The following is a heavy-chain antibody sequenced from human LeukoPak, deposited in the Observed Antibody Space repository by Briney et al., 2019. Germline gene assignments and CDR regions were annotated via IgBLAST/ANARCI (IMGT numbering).Heavy chain of an antibody. CDR3: ATSHSSGWADY. D-gene: IGHD6-19*01. CDR1: GYTFTSYY. Sequence: ASVKVSCKASGYTFTSYYMHWVRQAPGQGLEWMGIINPSGGSTSYAQKFQGRVTMTRDASVSTAYMDLSSLSSDDTALYYCATSHSSGWADYWGQGTLVTVSS. V-gene: IGHV1-46*01. CDR2: INPSGGST. J-gene: IGHJ4*02.